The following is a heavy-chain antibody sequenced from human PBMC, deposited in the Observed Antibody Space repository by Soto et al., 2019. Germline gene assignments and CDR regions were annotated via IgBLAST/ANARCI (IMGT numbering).Heavy chain of an antibody. V-gene: IGHV1-18*01. D-gene: IGHD2-15*01. CDR3: ARSGNSDY. J-gene: IGHJ4*02. CDR2: ISPYNGNT. Sequence: DSVKVSCKASGYTVTSYGISWVRQAPGQGLEWMGWISPYNGNTDYAQKLQGRVTMTTDTSTGTAYMELRSLRSDDTAVYYCARSGNSDYWGQGTLVTVFS. CDR1: GYTVTSYG.